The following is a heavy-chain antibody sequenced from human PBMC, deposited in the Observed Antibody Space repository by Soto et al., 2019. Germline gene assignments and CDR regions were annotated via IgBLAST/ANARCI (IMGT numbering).Heavy chain of an antibody. CDR3: ARDIVATSGYYYGMDV. Sequence: SETLSLTCTVSGGSISSGGYYWSWIRQHPGKGLEWIGYIYYSGSTYYNPSLKSRVTISVDTSKNQFSLKLSSVTAADTAVYYCARDIVATSGYYYGMDVWGQGTTVTVSS. V-gene: IGHV4-31*03. CDR2: IYYSGST. CDR1: GGSISSGGYY. D-gene: IGHD5-12*01. J-gene: IGHJ6*02.